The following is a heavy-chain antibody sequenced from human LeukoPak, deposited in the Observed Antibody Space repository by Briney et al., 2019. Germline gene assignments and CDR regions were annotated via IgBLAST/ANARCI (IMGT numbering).Heavy chain of an antibody. CDR3: AKDAAYNPFDY. CDR1: GGSISSSSYY. J-gene: IGHJ4*02. Sequence: SETLSLTCTVSGGSISSSSYYWGWIRQPPGKGLEWIGSIYYSGSTYYNPSLKSRVTISVDTSKNQFSLKPNSVTTADTAVYYCAKDAAYNPFDYWGQGTLVTVSS. V-gene: IGHV4-39*07. D-gene: IGHD5-24*01. CDR2: IYYSGST.